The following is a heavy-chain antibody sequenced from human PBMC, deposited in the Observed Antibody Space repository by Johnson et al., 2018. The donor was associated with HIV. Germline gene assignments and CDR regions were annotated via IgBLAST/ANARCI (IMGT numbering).Heavy chain of an antibody. CDR1: GITFSSYA. Sequence: VQLVESGGGLVQPGGSLRLSCVASGITFSSYAMSWVRQAPGKGLEWVSALSGSGGSTYYAGSVRGRFTISRDNSKNTVYLQMNSLRAEDTALYYCARAYMSSGSYYDAFDIWCQGTMFIVSS. J-gene: IGHJ3*02. D-gene: IGHD1-26*01. V-gene: IGHV3-23*04. CDR2: LSGSGGST. CDR3: ARAYMSSGSYYDAFDI.